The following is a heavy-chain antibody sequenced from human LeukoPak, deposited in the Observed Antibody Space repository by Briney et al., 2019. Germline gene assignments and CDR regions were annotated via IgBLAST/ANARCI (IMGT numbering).Heavy chain of an antibody. V-gene: IGHV4-4*02. D-gene: IGHD1-26*01. J-gene: IGHJ4*02. CDR2: ISLRGLT. Sequence: QPLGTLSLTCGVSGGSISGTNWWSWVRQPPGQGLEWIGEISLRGLTNYNPSLRSRLTMSLDESKNQVSLNLTSVTAADTAVYYCSRESGPFSPFGFWGQGTLVSVHS. CDR3: SRESGPFSPFGF. CDR1: GGSISGTNW.